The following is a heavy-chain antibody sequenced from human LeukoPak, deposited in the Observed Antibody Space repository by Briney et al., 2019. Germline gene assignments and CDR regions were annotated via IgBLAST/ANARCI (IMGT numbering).Heavy chain of an antibody. V-gene: IGHV3-20*04. CDR3: AREARVGVRGSKGYDAFDI. J-gene: IGHJ3*02. CDR1: GFTFDDYG. Sequence: PGGSLRLSCAASGFTFDDYGMSWVRQAPGKGLEWVSGINWNGGSTGYADSVRGRFTISRDNAKNSLYLQMNSLRAEDTALYYCAREARVGVRGSKGYDAFDIWGQGTMVTVSS. D-gene: IGHD3-10*01. CDR2: INWNGGST.